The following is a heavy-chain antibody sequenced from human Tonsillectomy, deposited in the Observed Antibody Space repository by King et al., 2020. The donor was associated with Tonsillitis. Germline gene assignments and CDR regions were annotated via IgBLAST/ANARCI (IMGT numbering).Heavy chain of an antibody. V-gene: IGHV3-49*03. CDR1: GFFFGDYT. D-gene: IGHD2-21*01. CDR2: IRSKAYGGTT. CDR3: TGDSDWVLDY. J-gene: IGHJ4*02. Sequence: VQLVESGGGLVQPGRSLRLSCTASGFFFGDYTMNWFRQAPGKGLEWVGFIRSKAYGGTTQYAASVKGRFTISRDDSKSIAYLQMNSLKTEDTAVYYCTGDSDWVLDYWGPGTLVTVAS.